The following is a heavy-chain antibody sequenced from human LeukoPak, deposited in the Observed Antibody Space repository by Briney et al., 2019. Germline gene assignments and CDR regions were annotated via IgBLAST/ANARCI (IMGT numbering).Heavy chain of an antibody. CDR3: AKGGVVVAARWFDP. D-gene: IGHD2-15*01. Sequence: GGSLRLSCAASGFTFSSYAMSWVRQAPGKGLEWVSAISGSGGCTYYADSVKGRFSISRDNSKNTLYLQMNSLRAEDTAVYYCAKGGVVVAARWFDPGGQGTLVTVSS. CDR1: GFTFSSYA. CDR2: ISGSGGCT. V-gene: IGHV3-23*01. J-gene: IGHJ5*02.